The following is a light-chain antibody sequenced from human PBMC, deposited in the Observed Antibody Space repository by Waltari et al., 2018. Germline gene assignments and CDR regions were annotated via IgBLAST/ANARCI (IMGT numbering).Light chain of an antibody. CDR3: QQSYRYSYT. J-gene: IGKJ2*01. V-gene: IGKV1-5*03. Sequence: DIQMTQSPSTLSASVGARVTITCRASQSISTWLAWYQQKPGKDPKLLIYKASSLESGVPSRFSGSGSGTEFTLTISSLQPDDFATYFCQQSYRYSYTFGQGTKLEIK. CDR2: KAS. CDR1: QSISTW.